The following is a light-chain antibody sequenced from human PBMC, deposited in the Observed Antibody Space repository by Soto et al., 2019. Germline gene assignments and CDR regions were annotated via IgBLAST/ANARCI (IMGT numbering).Light chain of an antibody. CDR3: QQYGGSPLVT. CDR1: QSVSSNY. V-gene: IGKV3-20*01. Sequence: EIVLTQSPGTLSLSPGERATLSCRASQSVSSNYLAWYQQKLGQAPRLLIYGASSRATGIPDRFSGSVSGTDFTLTISRLEPEDFAVYYCQQYGGSPLVTFGGGTKVEIK. J-gene: IGKJ4*01. CDR2: GAS.